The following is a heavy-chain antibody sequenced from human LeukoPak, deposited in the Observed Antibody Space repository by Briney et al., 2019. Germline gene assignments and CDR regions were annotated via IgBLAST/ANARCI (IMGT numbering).Heavy chain of an antibody. CDR1: GSTFDDFA. V-gene: IGHV3-43*02. D-gene: IGHD3-3*01. CDR3: AKDIGGRRISIFGVVMRGMDV. Sequence: GGSLRLSCAASGSTFDDFAMHWVRQAPGKGLEWVSVISGDGGSTYYADSVKGRFTISRDNSKNSLYPQMNSLRPEDTALYYCAKDIGGRRISIFGVVMRGMDVWGQGTTVTVSS. J-gene: IGHJ6*02. CDR2: ISGDGGST.